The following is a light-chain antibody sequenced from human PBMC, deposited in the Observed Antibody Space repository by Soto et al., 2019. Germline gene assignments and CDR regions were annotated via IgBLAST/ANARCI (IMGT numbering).Light chain of an antibody. CDR1: QSVSNN. CDR3: QQYDKWPPT. CDR2: GAS. V-gene: IGKV3-15*01. J-gene: IGKJ1*01. Sequence: EIVLTQSPGTLSLSPGERATLSCRASQSVSNNYLAWYQQKPGQAPRLLIYGASTRATGIPVRFSGSGSGTEFTLTSSSLQSEDFAVYYCQQYDKWPPTFGQGTKVDIK.